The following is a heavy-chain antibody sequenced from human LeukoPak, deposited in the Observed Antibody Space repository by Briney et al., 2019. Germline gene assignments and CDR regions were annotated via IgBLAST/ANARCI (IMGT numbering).Heavy chain of an antibody. CDR3: AKGPTVTTFAY. CDR2: ISAGGTST. Sequence: PGGSLRLSCAASGFTFRSHAMHSVRQALGKGLEWVSGISAGGTSTYYADSVKGHFTISRDNSKNTLYLQMNNLRVEDTAMYYCAKGPTVTTFAYWGRGALVTVSS. CDR1: GFTFRSHA. V-gene: IGHV3-23*01. D-gene: IGHD4-17*01. J-gene: IGHJ4*02.